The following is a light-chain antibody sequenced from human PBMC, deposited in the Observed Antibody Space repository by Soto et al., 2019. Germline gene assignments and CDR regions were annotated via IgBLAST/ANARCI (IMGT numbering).Light chain of an antibody. CDR1: SSDVGSFNR. V-gene: IGLV2-18*02. Sequence: QSALTQPPSVSGSPGQSVTISCAGTSSDVGSFNRVSWYQHPPGTAPRLMIYEVIYRPSGVPDRFAGSKSGNTASLTISGLQAEDEADYYCSSYTTSGTLVFGGGTQLTVL. CDR3: SSYTTSGTLV. J-gene: IGLJ3*02. CDR2: EVI.